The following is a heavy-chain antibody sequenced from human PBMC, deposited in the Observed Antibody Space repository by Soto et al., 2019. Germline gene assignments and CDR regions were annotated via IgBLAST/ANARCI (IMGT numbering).Heavy chain of an antibody. J-gene: IGHJ5*02. CDR1: GGSISSYY. V-gene: IGHV4-59*01. CDR3: ARGPEGFDP. Sequence: NPSETLSLTCTVSGGSISSYYWSWIRQPPGKGLEWIGYIYYSGSTNYSPSLKSRATISVDTSKNQFSLKLSSVTAADTAVYYCARGPEGFDPWGQGTLVTVSS. CDR2: IYYSGST.